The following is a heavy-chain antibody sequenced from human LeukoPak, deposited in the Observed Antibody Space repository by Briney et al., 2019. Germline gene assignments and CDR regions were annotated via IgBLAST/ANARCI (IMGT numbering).Heavy chain of an antibody. J-gene: IGHJ4*02. Sequence: PGGSLRLSCVASGFTFGKYWMSWVRQAPGKGLEWVSAISGSGGSTYYADSVKGQFTISRDNSKNTLYLQMNSLRAEDTALYYCAKDVVETGYSTGWYSAYWGQGTLVTVSS. CDR3: AKDVVETGYSTGWYSAY. D-gene: IGHD6-19*01. CDR1: GFTFGKYW. V-gene: IGHV3-23*01. CDR2: ISGSGGST.